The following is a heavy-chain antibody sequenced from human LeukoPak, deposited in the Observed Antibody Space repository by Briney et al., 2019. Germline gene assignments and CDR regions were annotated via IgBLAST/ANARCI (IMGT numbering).Heavy chain of an antibody. CDR3: AKVIGGSSAWYARGFDY. J-gene: IGHJ4*02. D-gene: IGHD2-15*01. V-gene: IGHV3-30*02. CDR2: IRNDESNK. CDR1: GFTLRTYG. Sequence: PGGSLRLSCAASGFTLRTYGMHWVRRAPGKGLEWVAFIRNDESNKYYADSVKGRFTISRDNSKNTLYLQMNSLRAEDTAVYFCAKVIGGSSAWYARGFDYWGQGTLVTVSS.